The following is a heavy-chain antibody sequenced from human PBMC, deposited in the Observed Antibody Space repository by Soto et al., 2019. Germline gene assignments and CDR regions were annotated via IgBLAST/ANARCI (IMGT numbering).Heavy chain of an antibody. J-gene: IGHJ4*02. D-gene: IGHD6-19*01. V-gene: IGHV4-34*01. Sequence: PSETLSLTCAVYGGSFSGYYWSWIRQPPGKGLEXIGXXNXXGXTXXXPXXXSRVTISVDTSKNQFSLKLSSVTAADTAVYYCARGDNVSGWKDNDYWGQGTLVTVSS. CDR3: ARGDNVSGWKDNDY. CDR1: GGSFSGYY. CDR2: XNXXGXT.